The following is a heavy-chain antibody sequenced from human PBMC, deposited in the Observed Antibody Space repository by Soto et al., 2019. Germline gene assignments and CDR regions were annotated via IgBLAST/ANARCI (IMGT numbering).Heavy chain of an antibody. J-gene: IGHJ6*02. CDR3: AKDEVLVVAVARDYYGMDV. D-gene: IGHD2-15*01. CDR2: ISYDGNNK. Sequence: GGSLRLSCAASGFTFGSYGMHWVRQAPGKGLEWVAVISYDGNNKYYADSVKGRFTISRDNSKNTLYLQMNSLRAEDTAVYYCAKDEVLVVAVARDYYGMDVWGQGTTVTVSS. V-gene: IGHV3-30*18. CDR1: GFTFGSYG.